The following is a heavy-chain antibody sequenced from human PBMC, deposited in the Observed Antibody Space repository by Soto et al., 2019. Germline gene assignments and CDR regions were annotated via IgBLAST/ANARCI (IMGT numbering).Heavy chain of an antibody. J-gene: IGHJ4*02. Sequence: SDTLSLTCTVSGGSISSGGYYWSWIRQHPGKGLEWIGYIYYSGSTYYNPSLKSRVTISVDTSKNQFSLKLSSVTAADTAVYYCASDYGGNSGPAGYFDYWGQGTLVTVSS. CDR2: IYYSGST. CDR3: ASDYGGNSGPAGYFDY. V-gene: IGHV4-31*03. D-gene: IGHD4-17*01. CDR1: GGSISSGGYY.